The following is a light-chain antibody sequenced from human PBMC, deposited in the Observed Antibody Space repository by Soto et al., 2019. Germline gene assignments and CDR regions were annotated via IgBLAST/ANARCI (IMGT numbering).Light chain of an antibody. CDR2: QVT. J-gene: IGLJ1*01. Sequence: QSVLTQPTSVSGSPGQSITISCTGTSNDITLYNYVSWYQQYPGKAPKLIIYQVTNRPSGVSTRFSGSKSGNTASLTISGLQAEDEADYYCSSYTSSINYVFGTGTKVT. V-gene: IGLV2-14*01. CDR1: SNDITLYNY. CDR3: SSYTSSINYV.